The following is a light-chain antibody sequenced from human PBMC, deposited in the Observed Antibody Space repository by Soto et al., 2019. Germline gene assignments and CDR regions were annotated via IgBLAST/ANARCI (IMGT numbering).Light chain of an antibody. CDR3: QTYNSAPLT. CDR1: QGISSY. V-gene: IGKV1-8*01. CDR2: AAS. J-gene: IGKJ4*01. Sequence: AIRMTQSPSSLSASTGDRVTITCRASQGISSYLAWYQQKPGKAPKLLIYAASTLQSGVPSRFSGSGSGTDFTLTISCLQSEDFATYYCQTYNSAPLTFGGGTKVEI.